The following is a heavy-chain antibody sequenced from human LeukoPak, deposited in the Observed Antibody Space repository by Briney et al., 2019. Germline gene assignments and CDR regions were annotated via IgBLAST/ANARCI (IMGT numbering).Heavy chain of an antibody. CDR3: ARGEVYTYGSPDY. CDR1: GFTFSSYS. J-gene: IGHJ4*02. D-gene: IGHD5-18*01. V-gene: IGHV3-21*01. Sequence: GGSLRLSCAASGFTFSSYSMTWVRQAPGKGLEWVSSISSSRTYIYYADSVKGRFTISRDNAKNSLYLQMNSLRAEDTAVYYCARGEVYTYGSPDYWGQGTLVTVSS. CDR2: ISSSRTYI.